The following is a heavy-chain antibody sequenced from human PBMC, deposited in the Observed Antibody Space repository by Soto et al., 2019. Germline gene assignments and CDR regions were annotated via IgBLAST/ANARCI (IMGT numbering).Heavy chain of an antibody. Sequence: PSETLSLTCAVYGGSFSGYYWSWIRQPPGKGLEWIGEINHSGSTNYNPSLKSRVTISVDTSKNQFTLKLSSVTAADTAVYYCARARGTVACTFFNSYYGMDVWGQGSTVPVSS. CDR2: INHSGST. J-gene: IGHJ6*02. CDR1: GGSFSGYY. CDR3: ARARGTVACTFFNSYYGMDV. V-gene: IGHV4-34*01. D-gene: IGHD2-8*01.